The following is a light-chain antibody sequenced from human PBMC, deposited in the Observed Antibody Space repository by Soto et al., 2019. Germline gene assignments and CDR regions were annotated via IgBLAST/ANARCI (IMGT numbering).Light chain of an antibody. Sequence: DIQMTQSPSSLSASVGDRVTITCRASQSISSYLNWYQQKPGKAPNLLIYTASSLQSGVPSRFSGSGSGTDFTLTINGLQPEDFATYYCQQAASFPITVGQGTRLEIK. J-gene: IGKJ5*01. CDR1: QSISSY. CDR2: TAS. CDR3: QQAASFPIT. V-gene: IGKV1-39*01.